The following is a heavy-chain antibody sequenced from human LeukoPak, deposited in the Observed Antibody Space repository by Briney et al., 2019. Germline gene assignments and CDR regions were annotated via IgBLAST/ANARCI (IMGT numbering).Heavy chain of an antibody. Sequence: GGSLRLSCAASDFSFTTYTMSWVRQAPGKGLEWVSSISGGDPTTYYADSVKGRFTISRDNSKNTLYLQMNSLRAEDTAVYYCAKGYAILNFDYWGQGTLVTVSS. CDR2: ISGGDPTT. CDR3: AKGYAILNFDY. J-gene: IGHJ4*02. CDR1: DFSFTTYT. V-gene: IGHV3-23*01. D-gene: IGHD2-8*01.